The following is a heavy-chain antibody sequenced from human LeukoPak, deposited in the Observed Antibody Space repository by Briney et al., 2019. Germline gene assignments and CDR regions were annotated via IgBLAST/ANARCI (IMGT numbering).Heavy chain of an antibody. CDR3: ARRQCSGGNCNYNY. CDR2: IYYSGNT. J-gene: IGHJ4*02. Sequence: SETLSLTCTVSGGSISSYYWTWIRQPPGKGLEWIGHIYYSGNTNYNPSLKSRVTVSVDTSRNQFSLKLSSVTAADTAVYYCARRQCSGGNCNYNYWGQGTLVTVSS. D-gene: IGHD2-15*01. CDR1: GGSISSYY. V-gene: IGHV4-59*01.